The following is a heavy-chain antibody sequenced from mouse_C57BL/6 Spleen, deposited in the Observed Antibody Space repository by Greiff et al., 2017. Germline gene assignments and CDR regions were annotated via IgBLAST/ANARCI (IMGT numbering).Heavy chain of an antibody. CDR2: IDPSDSET. D-gene: IGHD2-2*01. J-gene: IGHJ2*01. V-gene: IGHV1-52*01. CDR3: ARSYGYDGHYFDY. Sequence: QVQLQQPGAELVRPGSSVKLSCKASGYTFTSYWMHWVKQRPIQGLEWIGNIDPSDSETHYNQKFKDKATLTVDKSSSTAYMQLSSLTSEDSAVYYCARSYGYDGHYFDYWGQGTTRTVSS. CDR1: GYTFTSYW.